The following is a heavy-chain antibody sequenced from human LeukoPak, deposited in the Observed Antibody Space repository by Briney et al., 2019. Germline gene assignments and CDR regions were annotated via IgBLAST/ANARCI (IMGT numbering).Heavy chain of an antibody. J-gene: IGHJ4*02. CDR2: ISGSGGST. V-gene: IGHV3-23*01. Sequence: AGGSLRLSCAASGFTFSSYAMSWVRQAPGKGLEWVSAISGSGGSTYYADSVKGRFIISRDNSKNTLYLQMNSLRAEDTAVYYCAYMRGLYYGIDYWGQGTLVTVSS. CDR1: GFTFSSYA. D-gene: IGHD3-10*01. CDR3: AYMRGLYYGIDY.